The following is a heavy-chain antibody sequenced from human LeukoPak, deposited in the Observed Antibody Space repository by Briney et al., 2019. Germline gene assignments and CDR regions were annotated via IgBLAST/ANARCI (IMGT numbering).Heavy chain of an antibody. CDR3: ARGMIAAAGTGVDY. CDR1: GYTFTSYY. J-gene: IGHJ4*02. V-gene: IGHV1-8*01. Sequence: GASVKVSCKASGYTFTSYYINWVRQATGQGLEWMGWMNPNSGNTGYAQKFQDRVTMTRNTSISTAYMELSSLRSEDTAVYYCARGMIAAAGTGVDYWGQGTLVTVSS. CDR2: MNPNSGNT. D-gene: IGHD6-13*01.